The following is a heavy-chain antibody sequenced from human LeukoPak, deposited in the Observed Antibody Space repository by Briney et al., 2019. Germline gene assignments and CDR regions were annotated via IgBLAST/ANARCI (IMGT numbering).Heavy chain of an antibody. CDR1: GGSIRTYF. V-gene: IGHV4-59*01. D-gene: IGHD5/OR15-5a*01. Sequence: SETLSLTCTVSGGSIRTYFWSWIRQPPGRGLEWIGCISYSGSTDYNPSLKSRLTMSVDTSKNQFSLKLSSVTAADTAMYYCARGLRPRDYYYYGLDVWGPGTTVTVPS. CDR2: ISYSGST. J-gene: IGHJ6*02. CDR3: ARGLRPRDYYYYGLDV.